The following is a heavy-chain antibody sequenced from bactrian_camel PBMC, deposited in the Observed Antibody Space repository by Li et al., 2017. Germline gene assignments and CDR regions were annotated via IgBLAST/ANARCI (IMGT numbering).Heavy chain of an antibody. D-gene: IGHD6*01. V-gene: IGHV3S40*01. Sequence: VQLVESGGGSVQPGGSLRLSCDASGYTYSSNCMGWFRQAPGKEREGVAFVYFGGGRTYYADSVKGRFTISRDNAKNTVYLQLNSLKTEDTAMCYCKRDGLDYDSIQRRGRGTQVTVS. CDR1: GYTYSSNC. CDR2: VYFGGGRT. J-gene: IGHJ4*01.